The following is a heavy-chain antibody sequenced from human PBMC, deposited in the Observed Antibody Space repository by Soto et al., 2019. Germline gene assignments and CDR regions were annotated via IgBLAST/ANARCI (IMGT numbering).Heavy chain of an antibody. D-gene: IGHD3-22*01. CDR3: ARHPYYDSGGYHLYYFDY. CDR1: GYSFTSYW. J-gene: IGHJ4*02. Sequence: GESLKISCQGSGYSFTSYWIGWVRQMPGKGLEWMGVVYPGDSNTRYSPSFQGQVTISADKSITTAYLQWSSLKASDTAMYYCARHPYYDSGGYHLYYFDYWGQGTLVTVSS. V-gene: IGHV5-51*01. CDR2: VYPGDSNT.